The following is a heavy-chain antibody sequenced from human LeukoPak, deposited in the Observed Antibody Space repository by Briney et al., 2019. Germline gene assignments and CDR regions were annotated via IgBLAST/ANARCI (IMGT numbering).Heavy chain of an antibody. V-gene: IGHV3-74*01. CDR3: ARDLSIANDAFDI. CDR1: GFTFSDYW. D-gene: IGHD6-6*01. J-gene: IGHJ3*02. CDR2: INTDGSST. Sequence: PGGSLRLSCAASGFTFSDYWMHWGRQAPGKGLEWVSRINTDGSSTNYADSVKGRFTISRDNAKNTLYLQMNSLRAEDTAVYYCARDLSIANDAFDIWGQGTMVTVSS.